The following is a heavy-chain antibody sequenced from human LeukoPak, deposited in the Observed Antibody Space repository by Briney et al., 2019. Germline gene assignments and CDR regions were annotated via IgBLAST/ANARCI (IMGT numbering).Heavy chain of an antibody. D-gene: IGHD3-22*01. CDR2: ISSSSSYI. CDR3: ARDRENYDSSGYYVYYYGMDV. J-gene: IGHJ6*02. V-gene: IGHV3-21*01. Sequence: GGSLRLSCAASGFTFSSHSMNWVRQAPGKGLEWVSSISSSSSYIYYADSVKGRFTISRDNAKNSLYLQMNSLRAEDTAVYYCARDRENYDSSGYYVYYYGMDVWGQGTTVTVSS. CDR1: GFTFSSHS.